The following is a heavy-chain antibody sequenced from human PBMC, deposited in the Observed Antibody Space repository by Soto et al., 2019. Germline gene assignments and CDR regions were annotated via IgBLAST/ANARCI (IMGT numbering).Heavy chain of an antibody. J-gene: IGHJ4*02. CDR3: ARTTPEWLVTFDY. CDR1: GGSISSNDYY. CDR2: IFDSGRT. D-gene: IGHD3-3*01. Sequence: PSETLSLTCTVSGGSISSNDYYWSWIRQPPGKGLEWIGYIFDSGRTFYNPSLKSRVTISVDTSKNQFSLKLKSVTAADTAVYYCARTTPEWLVTFDYWGQGTLVTVSS. V-gene: IGHV4-30-4*01.